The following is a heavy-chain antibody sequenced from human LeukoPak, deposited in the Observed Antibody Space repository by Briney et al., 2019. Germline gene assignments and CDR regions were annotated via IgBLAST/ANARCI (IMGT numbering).Heavy chain of an antibody. J-gene: IGHJ4*02. CDR3: ARRPTYFGWRPSESPSYFDF. D-gene: IGHD3-9*01. V-gene: IGHV1-69*13. CDR1: GGTFSSYA. Sequence: SVKVSCKASGGTFSSYAISWVRQAPGQGLEWMGGIIPIFGTANYAQKFQGRVTITADESTSTAYMELSSLRSEDTAVYYCARRPTYFGWRPSESPSYFDFWGQGTLVTVSS. CDR2: IIPIFGTA.